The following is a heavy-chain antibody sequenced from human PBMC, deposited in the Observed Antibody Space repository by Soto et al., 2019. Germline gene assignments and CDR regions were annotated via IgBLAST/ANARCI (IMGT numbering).Heavy chain of an antibody. Sequence: QVQLVESGGGVVQPGRSLRLSCAASGFTFSNYGMHWVRQAPGKGLEWVAVIWYDGSNKFYADSVKGRFTISRANSENTLYLQMNSLRAEDTPVYYCARILGYGDYSFDYWGQGTLVTVSS. D-gene: IGHD4-17*01. CDR2: IWYDGSNK. CDR3: ARILGYGDYSFDY. CDR1: GFTFSNYG. J-gene: IGHJ4*02. V-gene: IGHV3-33*01.